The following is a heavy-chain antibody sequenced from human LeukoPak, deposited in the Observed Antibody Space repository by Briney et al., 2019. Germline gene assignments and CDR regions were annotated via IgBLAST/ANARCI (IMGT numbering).Heavy chain of an antibody. CDR2: IYTSGST. CDR3: ARDSSGWSRNYGFDY. D-gene: IGHD6-19*01. CDR1: GGSISSYY. V-gene: IGHV4-4*07. Sequence: SETLSLTCSVSGGSISSYYWIWIRQPAGKGLEWIGRIYTSGSTNYNPSLKSRVTMSVDTSKNQFSLKLSSVTAADTAVYYCARDSSGWSRNYGFDYWGQGTLVTVSS. J-gene: IGHJ4*02.